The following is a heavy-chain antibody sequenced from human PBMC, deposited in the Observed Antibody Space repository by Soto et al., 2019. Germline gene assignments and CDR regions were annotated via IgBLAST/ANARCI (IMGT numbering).Heavy chain of an antibody. V-gene: IGHV1-3*01. CDR1: GYTFTSYA. J-gene: IGHJ4*02. D-gene: IGHD5-18*01. CDR3: ARDPGYSYGYN. Sequence: QVQLVQSGAEVKKPGASVKVSCKASGYTFTSYAMHWVRQAPGQRLEWMGWINAGNGNTKYSQKFQGRVTITRDTSASTAYRELSSLRSEDTAVYYCARDPGYSYGYNWGKGTLVTVSS. CDR2: INAGNGNT.